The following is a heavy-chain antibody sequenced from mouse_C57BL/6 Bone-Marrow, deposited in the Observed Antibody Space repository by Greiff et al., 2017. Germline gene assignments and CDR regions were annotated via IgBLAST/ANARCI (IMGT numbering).Heavy chain of an antibody. J-gene: IGHJ2*01. CDR2: IYPSDSET. CDR3: ARDANDYHEDGFDY. Sequence: VQLQQPGAELVRPGSSVKLSCKASGYTFTSYWMDWVKQRPGQGLEWIGNIYPSDSETHYNQKFKDKATLTVDKSSSTAYMQLSSLTSEDSAVYYCARDANDYHEDGFDYWGQGTTLTVSS. CDR1: GYTFTSYW. D-gene: IGHD2-4*01. V-gene: IGHV1-61*01.